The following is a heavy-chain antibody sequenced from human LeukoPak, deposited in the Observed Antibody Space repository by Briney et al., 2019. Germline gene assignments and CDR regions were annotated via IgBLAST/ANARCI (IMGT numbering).Heavy chain of an antibody. CDR1: GYTFTGYY. D-gene: IGHD3-22*01. V-gene: IGHV1-2*02. J-gene: IGHJ4*02. CDR3: ASDYYDSSGYYYAPGY. CDR2: INPNSCGT. Sequence: ASVKVSCKASGYTFTGYYMHWVRQAPGQGLEWMGWINPNSCGTNYAQKFQGRVTMTRDTSISTAYMELSRLRSDDTAVYYCASDYYDSSGYYYAPGYWGQGTLVTVSS.